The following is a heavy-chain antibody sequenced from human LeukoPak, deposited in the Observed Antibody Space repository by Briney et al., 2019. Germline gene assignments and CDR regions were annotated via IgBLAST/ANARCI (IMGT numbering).Heavy chain of an antibody. CDR1: GGSISSYY. D-gene: IGHD1-26*01. CDR2: IYYSGIS. Sequence: SETLSLTCTVSGGSISSYYWSWIRQPPGKGLEWIGYIYYSGISTYNPSLKSRVTISVDTSKNQFSLKLRSVTAADTAVYYCARHVNSNGSPSDYWGQGTLVTVSS. CDR3: ARHVNSNGSPSDY. J-gene: IGHJ4*02. V-gene: IGHV4-59*08.